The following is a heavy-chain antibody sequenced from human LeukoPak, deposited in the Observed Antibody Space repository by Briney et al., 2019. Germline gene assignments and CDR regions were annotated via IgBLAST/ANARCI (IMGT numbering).Heavy chain of an antibody. CDR3: ARRQRITMVRGVQLDY. V-gene: IGHV4-34*01. CDR2: INHSGST. J-gene: IGHJ4*02. D-gene: IGHD3-10*01. CDR1: GGSFSGYY. Sequence: SETLSLTCAVYGGSFSGYYWSWIRQPPGKGLEWIGEINHSGSTNYNPSLKSRVTISVDTSKNQFSLKLSSVTAADTAVYYCARRQRITMVRGVQLDYWGQGILVTVSS.